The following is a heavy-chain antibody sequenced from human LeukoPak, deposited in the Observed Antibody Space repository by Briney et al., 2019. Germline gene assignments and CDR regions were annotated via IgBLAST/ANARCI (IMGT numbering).Heavy chain of an antibody. CDR2: ISAYNGNT. Sequence: GASVKVSCKASGYTFTSYGISWVRQAPGQGLEWMGWISAYNGNTNYAQKLQGRVTMTTDTSTSTAYMELRSLRSDDTAVYYCARDERLDCGGDCYSAYWGQGTLVTVSS. D-gene: IGHD2-21*01. CDR1: GYTFTSYG. J-gene: IGHJ4*02. CDR3: ARDERLDCGGDCYSAY. V-gene: IGHV1-18*01.